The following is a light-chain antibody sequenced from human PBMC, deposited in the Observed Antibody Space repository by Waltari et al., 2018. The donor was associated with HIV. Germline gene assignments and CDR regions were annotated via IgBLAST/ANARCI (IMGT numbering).Light chain of an antibody. CDR3: QQRYSTLRT. Sequence: IQMSQAASSLAASVEDRVTITGRASQSIGGYLNWYQQKPGKAPNILIYAAASLKSGVPSRFSGSGSATDFPLTIRRLHPVVLEPCSCQQRYSTLRTLGPGTTVDI. V-gene: IGKV1-39*01. CDR2: AAA. J-gene: IGKJ3*01. CDR1: QSIGGY.